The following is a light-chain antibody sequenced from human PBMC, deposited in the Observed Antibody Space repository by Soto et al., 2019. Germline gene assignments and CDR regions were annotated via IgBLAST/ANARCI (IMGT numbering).Light chain of an antibody. CDR1: QAVNTR. Sequence: IVLTQSPATLSSFPGDRVTLSCRASQAVNTRLAWYQHKPGQAPRLLIYLASNRAAGVPARFSGSGSGTDVTLTISDVQTEDGAVYYCHQRQSWPRTFGQGTKVDIK. V-gene: IGKV3D-11*03. CDR3: HQRQSWPRT. CDR2: LAS. J-gene: IGKJ1*01.